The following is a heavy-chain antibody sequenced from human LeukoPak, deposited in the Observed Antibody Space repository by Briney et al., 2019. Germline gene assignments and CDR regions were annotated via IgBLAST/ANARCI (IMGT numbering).Heavy chain of an antibody. D-gene: IGHD3-10*01. CDR2: IYYSGST. CDR3: ARLTTMVRAYYYYGMDV. V-gene: IGHV4-59*08. CDR1: GGSISSYY. Sequence: PSETLSLTCTVSGGSISSYYWSWIRQPPGKGLEWIGYIYYSGSTNYNPSLKSRVTISVDTSKNQFSLKLSSVTAADTAVYYCARLTTMVRAYYYYGMDVWGQGTTVTVSS. J-gene: IGHJ6*02.